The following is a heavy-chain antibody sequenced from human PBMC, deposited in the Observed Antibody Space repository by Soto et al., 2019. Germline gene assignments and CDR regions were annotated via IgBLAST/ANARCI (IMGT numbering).Heavy chain of an antibody. CDR3: AKTLLTTRYSSGWYAGGY. CDR2: ISGSGGST. V-gene: IGHV3-23*01. Sequence: GGSLRLSCAASGFTFSSYAMSWVRQAPGKGLEWVSAISGSGGSTYYADSVKGRFTISRANSKNTLYLQMNSLRAEDTAVYYCAKTLLTTRYSSGWYAGGYWGQGTLVTVSS. CDR1: GFTFSSYA. J-gene: IGHJ4*02. D-gene: IGHD6-19*01.